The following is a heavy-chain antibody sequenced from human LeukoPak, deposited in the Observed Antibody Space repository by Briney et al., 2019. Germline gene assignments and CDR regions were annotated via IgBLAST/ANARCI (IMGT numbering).Heavy chain of an antibody. J-gene: IGHJ4*02. CDR1: GYSISNGYY. Sequence: PSETLSLTCTVSGYSISNGYYWGWIRQPPGKGLEWVGSISHRGSTYYNPSLRSRITISPDRSKQKFSLKLTSVTAADTAVYFCARGAEYYAIWRGYAGYSDYWGQGISVTVSS. D-gene: IGHD3-3*01. CDR2: ISHRGST. CDR3: ARGAEYYAIWRGYAGYSDY. V-gene: IGHV4-38-2*02.